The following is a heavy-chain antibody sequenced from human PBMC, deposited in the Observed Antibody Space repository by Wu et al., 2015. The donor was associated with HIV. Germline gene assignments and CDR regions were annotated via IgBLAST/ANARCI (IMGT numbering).Heavy chain of an antibody. J-gene: IGHJ4*02. D-gene: IGHD3-22*01. V-gene: IGHV1-24*01. Sequence: QVQLVQSGAEVKKPGASVKVSCKVSGYTLTELSMHWVRQAPGKGLEWMGGFDPEDGKAIYSQKFQGRITMTEDTSTDTAYMELSSLKSEDTAVYYCVRGRSHYSDNSGFGDWGQGTLVTVSS. CDR3: VRGRSHYSDNSGFGD. CDR1: GYTLTELS. CDR2: FDPEDGKA.